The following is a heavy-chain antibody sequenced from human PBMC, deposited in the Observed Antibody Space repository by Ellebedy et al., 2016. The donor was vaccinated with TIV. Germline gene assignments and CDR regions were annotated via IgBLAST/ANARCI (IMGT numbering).Heavy chain of an antibody. CDR3: ARGWWDYGA. CDR2: IKQDGGEK. J-gene: IGHJ5*02. V-gene: IGHV3-7*01. CDR1: GFPFSGYS. D-gene: IGHD4/OR15-4a*01. Sequence: PGGSLRLSCVASGFPFSGYSMSWVRQARGKGLEWVATIKQDGGEKFYVDSVKGRFTIYRDNAKNSVYLQMDSVRGEDTAVYYCARGWWDYGAWGQGTQVTVSS.